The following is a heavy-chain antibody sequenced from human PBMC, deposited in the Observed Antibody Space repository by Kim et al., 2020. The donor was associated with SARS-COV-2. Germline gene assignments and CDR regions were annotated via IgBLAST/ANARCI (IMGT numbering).Heavy chain of an antibody. CDR1: GYSFTSYW. V-gene: IGHV5-51*01. J-gene: IGHJ5*02. Sequence: GESLKISCKGSGYSFTSYWIGWVRQMPGKGLEWMGIIYPGDSDTRYSPSFQGQVTISADKSISTAYLQWSSLKASDTAMYYCARRRYYGSGSYQRTDWFDPWGQGTLVTVSS. CDR2: IYPGDSDT. CDR3: ARRRYYGSGSYQRTDWFDP. D-gene: IGHD3-10*01.